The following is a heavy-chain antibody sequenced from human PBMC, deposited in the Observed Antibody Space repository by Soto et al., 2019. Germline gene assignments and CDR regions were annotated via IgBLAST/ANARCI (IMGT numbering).Heavy chain of an antibody. CDR2: INPNSGGT. Sequence: QVQLVQSGAEVKKPGASVKVSCKASGYTFTGYYMHWVRQAPGQGLEWMGWINPNSGGTNYAQKFQGWVTMTRDTSISTAYMELSRLRSEDTAVYYCARGIRARRFYDFWSGYSNRYYFDYWGQGTLVTVSS. J-gene: IGHJ4*02. V-gene: IGHV1-2*04. D-gene: IGHD3-3*01. CDR3: ARGIRARRFYDFWSGYSNRYYFDY. CDR1: GYTFTGYY.